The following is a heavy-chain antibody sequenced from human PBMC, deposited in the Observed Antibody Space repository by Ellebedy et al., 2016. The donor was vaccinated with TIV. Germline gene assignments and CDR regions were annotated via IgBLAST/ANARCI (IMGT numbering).Heavy chain of an antibody. D-gene: IGHD4-17*01. J-gene: IGHJ3*02. V-gene: IGHV4-61*02. CDR1: GGSITNGNYY. CDR2: ISPSGST. CDR3: TRPNGGDYAFDI. Sequence: SETLSLXCSVSGGSITNGNYYWSWIRQPAGKGLEWIGLISPSGSTNYNPSLNSRATMSIDTSKNQLSLQVRSVTAADTAVYYCTRPNGGDYAFDIWGQGTMVTVSS.